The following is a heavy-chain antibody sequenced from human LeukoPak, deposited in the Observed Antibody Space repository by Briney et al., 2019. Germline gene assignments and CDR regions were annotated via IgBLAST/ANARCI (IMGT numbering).Heavy chain of an antibody. CDR3: VKSGGYGLIDY. CDR1: GASISGSGYY. D-gene: IGHD1-26*01. V-gene: IGHV4-39*01. Sequence: PSETLSLTCAVSGASISGSGYYLGWIRQPPGKGLEWIGNIYYTGSTHYNASLQSRVTISIDTSKNQFSLRLNSVTAADTAMYYCVKSGGYGLIDYWGQGTLVTVSS. CDR2: IYYTGST. J-gene: IGHJ4*02.